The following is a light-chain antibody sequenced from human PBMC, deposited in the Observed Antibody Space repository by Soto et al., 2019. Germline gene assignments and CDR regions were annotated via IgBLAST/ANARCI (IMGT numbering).Light chain of an antibody. V-gene: IGLV2-14*01. J-gene: IGLJ1*01. CDR2: DVS. CDR3: SSYRSRNTPLV. Sequence: QCVLTQPASVAGSPGQSITISCTGTTSDIGGYYFVSWYQQHPGKAPKLMIYDVSNRPSGVSNRFSGFKSGNTASLTISGLQAEDEADYYCSSYRSRNTPLVFGTGTKATVL. CDR1: TSDIGGYYF.